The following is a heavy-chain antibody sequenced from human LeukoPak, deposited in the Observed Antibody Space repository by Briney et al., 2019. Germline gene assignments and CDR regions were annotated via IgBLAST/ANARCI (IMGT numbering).Heavy chain of an antibody. CDR2: TYYRPKWYN. CDR1: GDNVSSNSAA. Sequence: SQTLSLTCAISGDNVSSNSAAWNWIRQSPSRGLELLGRTYYRPKWYNDYAVSVKSRITINPDTSKNQFSLQLNSVTPEDTAVYYCARVHHLSSIAARPIGWFDPWGQGTLVTVSS. J-gene: IGHJ5*02. D-gene: IGHD6-6*01. V-gene: IGHV6-1*01. CDR3: ARVHHLSSIAARPIGWFDP.